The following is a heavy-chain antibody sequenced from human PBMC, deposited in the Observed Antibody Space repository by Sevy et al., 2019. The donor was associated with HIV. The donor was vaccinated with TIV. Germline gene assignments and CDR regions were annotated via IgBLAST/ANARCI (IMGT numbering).Heavy chain of an antibody. V-gene: IGHV3-21*01. CDR2: SSSAGSYI. J-gene: IGHJ5*01. Sequence: GGSLRLSCAASGFTFSYYDMNWVRQAPGKGLEWVSSSSSAGSYIKYGDSVKGRFTISRDNAKNSLYLQMNSLRAEDTAVYFCARNLDYYDTSAFYSWGQGTPVPVSS. CDR1: GFTFSYYD. D-gene: IGHD3-22*01. CDR3: ARNLDYYDTSAFYS.